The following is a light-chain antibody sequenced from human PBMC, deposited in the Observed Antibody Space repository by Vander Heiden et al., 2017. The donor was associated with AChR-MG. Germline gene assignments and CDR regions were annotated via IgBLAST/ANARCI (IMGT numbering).Light chain of an antibody. CDR3: QSADSSGTYQGV. Sequence: SYELTQLPSVSVSPGQTARITCPEDALPKQYAYWYQQKPGQAPVLVIYKDSERPSGIPERFSGSSSGTTVTLTISGVQAEDEADYYCQSADSSGTYQGVFGGGTKLTVL. CDR2: KDS. CDR1: ALPKQY. V-gene: IGLV3-25*03. J-gene: IGLJ3*02.